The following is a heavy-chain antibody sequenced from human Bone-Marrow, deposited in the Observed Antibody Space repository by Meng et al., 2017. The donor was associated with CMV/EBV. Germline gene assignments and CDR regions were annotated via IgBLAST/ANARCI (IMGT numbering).Heavy chain of an antibody. D-gene: IGHD1-26*01. CDR1: GGSVTSGSHY. J-gene: IGHJ4*02. CDR3: ARLGVTGYFDY. Sequence: SETLSLTCTVSGGSVTSGSHYWSWIRQPPGKGLEWIGYIYHTGSTKYNPSLKSRVTISVDTSKNQLFLKLSSVTAADTAVYYCARLGVTGYFDYWGQGTLVTVSS. CDR2: IYHTGST. V-gene: IGHV4-61*01.